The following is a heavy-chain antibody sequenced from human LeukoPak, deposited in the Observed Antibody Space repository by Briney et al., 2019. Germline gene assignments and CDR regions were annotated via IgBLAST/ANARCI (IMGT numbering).Heavy chain of an antibody. CDR1: GFTFSSYT. J-gene: IGHJ3*02. CDR2: ISSSSNYI. V-gene: IGHV3-21*01. CDR3: AREPMTTAILDAFDI. D-gene: IGHD4-17*01. Sequence: PGGSLRLSCAASGFTFSSYTMNWVRQAPGKGLEWVSSISSSSNYIYYADSVKGRFTISRDSAKNSLYLQMNSLRAEDTAVYYCAREPMTTAILDAFDIWGQGTMVTVSS.